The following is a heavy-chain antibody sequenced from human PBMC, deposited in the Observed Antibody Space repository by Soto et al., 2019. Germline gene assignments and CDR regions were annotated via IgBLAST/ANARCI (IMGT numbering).Heavy chain of an antibody. Sequence: QVQLVQSGAEVKKPGSSVKVSCKASGGTFSSYAISWVRQAPGQGREWMGGIIPIFGTANYAQKFQGRVTITADESTSTAYMALRSLRSEDTAVYYCASPARMGWPGRFDYWGQGTLVTVSS. V-gene: IGHV1-69*12. CDR3: ASPARMGWPGRFDY. D-gene: IGHD3-10*01. CDR1: GGTFSSYA. CDR2: IIPIFGTA. J-gene: IGHJ4*02.